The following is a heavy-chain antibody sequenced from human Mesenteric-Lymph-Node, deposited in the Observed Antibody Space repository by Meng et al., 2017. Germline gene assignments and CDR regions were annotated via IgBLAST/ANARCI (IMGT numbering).Heavy chain of an antibody. Sequence: VRLNVSGAGLVKPSPTLSLTCAVSGGSISRRDWWSWVRQPPGKGLEWVGAIYHSGSTSYNPSLQSRVTMFVDTSKNQFSLMLTSVTATDTAVYYCARRRGGSGRDCWGQGTLVTVSS. D-gene: IGHD3-10*01. V-gene: IGHV4-4*02. CDR2: IYHSGST. CDR3: ARRRGGSGRDC. CDR1: GGSISRRDW. J-gene: IGHJ4*02.